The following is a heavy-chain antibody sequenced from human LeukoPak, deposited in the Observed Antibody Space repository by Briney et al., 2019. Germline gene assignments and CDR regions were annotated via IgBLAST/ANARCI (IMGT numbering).Heavy chain of an antibody. CDR1: GYTFTGYY. CDR2: NNPNSGGT. V-gene: IGHV1-2*02. J-gene: IGHJ4*02. CDR3: ARVYGGKPFDY. Sequence: GASVTVSCKASGYTFTGYYMHWVRQAPRQGIEWMGWNNPNSGGTNYAQKYQGRVTMTRDTSISTAYMELRRLRSDDTAVYYCARVYGGKPFDYWGQGTLVTVSS. D-gene: IGHD4-23*01.